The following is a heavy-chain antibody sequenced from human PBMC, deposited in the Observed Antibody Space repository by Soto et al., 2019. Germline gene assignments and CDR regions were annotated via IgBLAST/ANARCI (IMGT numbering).Heavy chain of an antibody. Sequence: SETLSLTCTVSGGAIRNSIYYWGWILQPPGKGLEWIGTIYYDGSVAYSPSLKSRVTLSVDTSRNHFSVKINSVTAADTAVYFCARHRIAVAGPLDYWGQGTLVTVSS. D-gene: IGHD6-19*01. CDR1: GGAIRNSIYY. CDR2: IYYDGSV. CDR3: ARHRIAVAGPLDY. J-gene: IGHJ4*02. V-gene: IGHV4-39*01.